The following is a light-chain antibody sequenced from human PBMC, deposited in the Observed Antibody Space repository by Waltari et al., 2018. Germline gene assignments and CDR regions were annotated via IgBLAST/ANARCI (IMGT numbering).Light chain of an antibody. CDR2: DAR. V-gene: IGKV3-11*01. CDR1: QSVSSY. CDR3: QQRSNWPLMYT. J-gene: IGKJ2*01. Sequence: EIVLTQSPATLSFSPGERATLSCRASQSVSSYLAWYQQKPGQAPRPLNYDARTRATGIPARFSGSGSGTGFTLTISSLEPEDFAVYYCQQRSNWPLMYTFGQGTKLEIK.